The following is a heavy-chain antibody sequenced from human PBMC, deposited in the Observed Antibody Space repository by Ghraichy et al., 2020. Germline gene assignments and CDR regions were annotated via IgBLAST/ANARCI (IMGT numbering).Heavy chain of an antibody. CDR3: AKDLGMRGVGASLDY. D-gene: IGHD1-26*01. J-gene: IGHJ4*02. CDR2: ISDTGAGT. V-gene: IGHV3-23*01. CDR1: GFTFNNYA. Sequence: GESLNISCAAFGFTFNNYAMSWVRQAPGKGLEWVSYISDTGAGTYYADSVKGRFTISRDNSKNTLYLQMNSLRAEDTAVYYCAKDLGMRGVGASLDYWGQGTLVTVSS.